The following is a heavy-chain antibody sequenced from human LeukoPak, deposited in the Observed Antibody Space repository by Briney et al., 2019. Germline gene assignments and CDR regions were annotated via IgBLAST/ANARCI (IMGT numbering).Heavy chain of an antibody. V-gene: IGHV4-59*01. CDR1: GGYISSYY. D-gene: IGHD2-15*01. Sequence: PSEILSVNWTVTGGYISSYYWSWIRKPPSNGLDSIGYIYYSGGTNHNPSLKSRVTISVDTSKNQFSLKLSSVTAADTAVYYCARAQDPTLLVFDYWGQGTLVTVSS. J-gene: IGHJ4*02. CDR3: ARAQDPTLLVFDY. CDR2: IYYSGGT.